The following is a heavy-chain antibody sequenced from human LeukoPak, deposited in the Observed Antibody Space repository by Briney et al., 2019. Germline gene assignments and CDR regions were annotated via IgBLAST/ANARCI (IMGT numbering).Heavy chain of an antibody. D-gene: IGHD4-17*01. Sequence: GGSLRLSCAASGFTVSSNYMSWVRQAPGKGLEWVPVIYSGGSTYYADSVKGRFTISRDNSKNTLYLQMNSLRAEDTAVYYCARSYGLARWFDPWGQGTLVTVSS. CDR2: IYSGGST. CDR3: ARSYGLARWFDP. J-gene: IGHJ5*02. CDR1: GFTVSSNY. V-gene: IGHV3-66*02.